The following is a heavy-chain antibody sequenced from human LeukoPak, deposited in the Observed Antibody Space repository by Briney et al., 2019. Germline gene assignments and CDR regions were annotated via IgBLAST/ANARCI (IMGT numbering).Heavy chain of an antibody. CDR3: AKDTLLLLY. V-gene: IGHV3-23*01. D-gene: IGHD2-21*01. Sequence: GGSLRLSCAASGFTFSNFAMSWVRQAPGKGLEWVSAISGSGGDTYCADSVKGRFTISRDNAESTLYLQMNSLRAEDTALYYCAKDTLLLLYWGQGTLVTVSS. CDR1: GFTFSNFA. CDR2: ISGSGGDT. J-gene: IGHJ4*02.